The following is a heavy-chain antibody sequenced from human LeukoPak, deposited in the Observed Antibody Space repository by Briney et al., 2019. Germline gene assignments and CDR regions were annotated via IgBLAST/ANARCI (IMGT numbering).Heavy chain of an antibody. Sequence: PMASVKVSCKASGGTFSSYAISWVRQAPGQGLEWMGWISAYNGNTNYAQKLQGRVTMTTDTSTSTAYMELRSLRSDDTAVYYCAVGGRVATIHDTPYHYYYGMDVWGKGTTVTVSS. CDR3: AVGGRVATIHDTPYHYYYGMDV. CDR2: ISAYNGNT. D-gene: IGHD5-12*01. CDR1: GGTFSSYA. J-gene: IGHJ6*04. V-gene: IGHV1-18*01.